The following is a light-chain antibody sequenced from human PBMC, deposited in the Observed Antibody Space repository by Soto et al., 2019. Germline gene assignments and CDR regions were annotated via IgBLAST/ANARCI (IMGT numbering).Light chain of an antibody. V-gene: IGKV3-20*01. CDR3: QQYGTSPYT. CDR2: GAS. J-gene: IGKJ2*01. Sequence: EIVLTQSPGTLSLSPGERVTLSCRASQSVRNSYLAWHQQKPGQAPRLLIYGASSRPTGIPDRFSGSGSGTDFTLTISRLEPEDSAVYYCQQYGTSPYTFGQGTKREI. CDR1: QSVRNSY.